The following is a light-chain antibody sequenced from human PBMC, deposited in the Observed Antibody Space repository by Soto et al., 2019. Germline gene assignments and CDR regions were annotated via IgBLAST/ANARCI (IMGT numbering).Light chain of an antibody. CDR1: DNIAPW. J-gene: IGKJ1*01. V-gene: IGKV1-5*03. CDR3: QHYNSFSRT. CDR2: KAA. Sequence: DIQMTQSPSTLSASVGDRVAITCRASDNIAPWVAWYQQKPGKAPKLLIDKAANLADEVPSRFAGSGSGTDFTLTIPRLQPDDFASYYCQHYNSFSRTFGQGAKVDIK.